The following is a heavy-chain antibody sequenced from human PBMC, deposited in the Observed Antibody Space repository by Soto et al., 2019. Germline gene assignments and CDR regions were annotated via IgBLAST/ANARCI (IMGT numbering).Heavy chain of an antibody. Sequence: PGGSLRLSCAASGFTFSSYGMHWVRQAPGKGLEWVAVISYDGSNKYYADSVKGRFTISRDNSKNTLYLQMNSLRAEDTAVYYCAKIRGYDSSGYPEDFDYWGQGTLVTVSS. J-gene: IGHJ4*02. CDR2: ISYDGSNK. CDR1: GFTFSSYG. V-gene: IGHV3-30*18. CDR3: AKIRGYDSSGYPEDFDY. D-gene: IGHD3-22*01.